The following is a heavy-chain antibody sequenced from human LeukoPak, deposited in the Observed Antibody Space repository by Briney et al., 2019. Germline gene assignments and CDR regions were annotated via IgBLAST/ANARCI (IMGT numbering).Heavy chain of an antibody. Sequence: GGSLRLSCAASGFTFSSYAMSWVRQAPGKGLEWVSAISGSGGSTYYADSVEGRFTISRDNSKSTLYLQMNSLRAEDTAVYYCAKDSSGWNYYFDYWGQGTLVTVSS. J-gene: IGHJ4*02. CDR3: AKDSSGWNYYFDY. D-gene: IGHD6-19*01. CDR1: GFTFSSYA. V-gene: IGHV3-23*01. CDR2: ISGSGGST.